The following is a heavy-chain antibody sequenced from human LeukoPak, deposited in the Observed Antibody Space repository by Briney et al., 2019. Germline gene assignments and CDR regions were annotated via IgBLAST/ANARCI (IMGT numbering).Heavy chain of an antibody. CDR3: ARSLRYCGGGSCYSGYFQY. CDR2: IYFSGST. D-gene: IGHD2-15*01. Sequence: PSETLSLTCSVSGGSISSGGYYWSWIRQHPGKGLEWIGYIYFSGSTYYNPSLKSRITMSLDTSKNQFSLRLSSVTAADTAVYYCARSLRYCGGGSCYSGYFQYWGQGTLVTVSS. CDR1: GGSISSGGYY. J-gene: IGHJ1*01. V-gene: IGHV4-31*03.